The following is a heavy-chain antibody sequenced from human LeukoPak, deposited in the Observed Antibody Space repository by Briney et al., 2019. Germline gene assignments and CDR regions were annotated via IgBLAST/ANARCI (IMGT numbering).Heavy chain of an antibody. CDR2: ISYDGSNK. CDR1: GFTFSSYA. D-gene: IGHD3-3*01. CDR3: ARVPGEDRFLEWSTSSYYMDV. V-gene: IGHV3-30*04. J-gene: IGHJ6*03. Sequence: PGRSLRLSCAASGFTFSSYAMHWVRQAPGKGLEWVAVISYDGSNKYYADSVKGRFTISRDNSKNTLYLQMNSLRAEDTAVYYCARVPGEDRFLEWSTSSYYMDVWGKGTTVTVSS.